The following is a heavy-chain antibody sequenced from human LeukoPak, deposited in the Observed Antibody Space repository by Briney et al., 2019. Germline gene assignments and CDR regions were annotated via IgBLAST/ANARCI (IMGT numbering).Heavy chain of an antibody. V-gene: IGHV1-24*01. CDR1: GYTLTELS. CDR3: ATDLNSGSYSPDRYGMDV. CDR2: FYPEDGET. Sequence: ASVKVSCKVSGYTLTELSMHWVRQAPGKGLEWMGGFYPEDGETIYARKFQGRVTMTEDTSTDTAYMELSSLRSEDTAVYYCATDLNSGSYSPDRYGMDVWGQGTTVTVSS. D-gene: IGHD1-26*01. J-gene: IGHJ6*02.